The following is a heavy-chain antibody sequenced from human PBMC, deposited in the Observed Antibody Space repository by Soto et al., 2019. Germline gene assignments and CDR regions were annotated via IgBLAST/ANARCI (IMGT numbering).Heavy chain of an antibody. J-gene: IGHJ1*01. D-gene: IGHD5-12*01. CDR1: GGTFSSYA. V-gene: IGHV1-69*13. CDR3: ATTCDSGSYYSPACNEYFQK. CDR2: IIPIFGTA. Sequence: SVKVSCKASGGTFSSYAISWVRQAPGQGLEWMGGIIPIFGTANYAQKFQGRVTITADESTSTAYMELSSLRSEDTAVYYCATTCDSGSYYSPACNEYFQKWGQGTLVTVSS.